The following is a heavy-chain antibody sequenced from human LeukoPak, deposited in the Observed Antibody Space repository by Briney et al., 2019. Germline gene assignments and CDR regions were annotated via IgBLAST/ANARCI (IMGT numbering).Heavy chain of an antibody. CDR2: IGTAGDT. D-gene: IGHD1-26*01. J-gene: IGHJ4*02. V-gene: IGHV3-13*01. CDR1: GFTFSRYS. Sequence: GGSLRLSCAASGFTFSRYSMNWVRQAPGKGLEWVSAIGTAGDTFYPGSVKGRFTISRENAKKSLFLQMNSLRAEDTAVYYCARQNTPHGNFDYWGQGTLVTVSS. CDR3: ARQNTPHGNFDY.